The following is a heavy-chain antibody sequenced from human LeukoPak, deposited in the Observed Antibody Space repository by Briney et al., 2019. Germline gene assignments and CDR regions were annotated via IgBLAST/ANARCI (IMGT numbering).Heavy chain of an antibody. Sequence: PGGSLRLSCAVSGLTLSDAWMRCVRQATGRGLEWGGRIKCATSDATAQYAVPVQGRFSISRDVSKNTLYLQINSLTIADTGVYPCTTDPSLGTTVPWTSDYFDYWGRGTLITVSS. CDR3: TTDPSLGTTVPWTSDYFDY. V-gene: IGHV3-15*01. J-gene: IGHJ4*02. CDR1: GLTLSDAW. CDR2: IKCATSDATA. D-gene: IGHD4-17*01.